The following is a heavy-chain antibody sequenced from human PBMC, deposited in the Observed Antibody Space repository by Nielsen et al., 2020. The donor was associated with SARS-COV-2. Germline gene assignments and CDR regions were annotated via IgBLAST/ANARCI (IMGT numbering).Heavy chain of an antibody. V-gene: IGHV7-4-1*02. CDR1: GYTFTSYA. D-gene: IGHD6-13*01. CDR3: ARGPARRQQLVPYYFDY. J-gene: IGHJ4*02. Sequence: VSVKVSCKASGYTFTSYAMNWVRQAPGQGLEWMGWINTNTGNPTYAQGFTGRFVFSLDTSVSTAYLQISSLKAEDTAVYYCARGPARRQQLVPYYFDYWGQGTLVTVSS. CDR2: INTNTGNP.